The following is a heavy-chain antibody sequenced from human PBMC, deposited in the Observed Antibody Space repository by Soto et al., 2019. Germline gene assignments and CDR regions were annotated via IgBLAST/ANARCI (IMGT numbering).Heavy chain of an antibody. V-gene: IGHV3-23*01. Sequence: GGSLRLSCAASGFTFSTFAMNWVRRAPGNGLEWVSGITGGSGFTFYADSVKGRFTISRDDSENTLFLQMSSLRAEDTAKYYCAKSGPTNYFDFWGQGTLVTVSS. CDR3: AKSGPTNYFDF. J-gene: IGHJ4*02. CDR1: GFTFSTFA. D-gene: IGHD1-26*01. CDR2: ITGGSGFT.